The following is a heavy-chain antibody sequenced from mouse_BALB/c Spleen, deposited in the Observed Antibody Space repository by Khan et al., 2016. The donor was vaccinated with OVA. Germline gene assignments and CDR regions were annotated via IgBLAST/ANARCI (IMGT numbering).Heavy chain of an antibody. Sequence: EVELVESGGGLVQPGGSLKLSCAASGFDFSRYWMSWVRQAPGKGLEWIGEINPDSSTINYTPSLKDKFIISRDNAKNTLYLQMSKVRSEDTALYYWARPYRYDGRDWFAYWGQGTLVTVSA. D-gene: IGHD2-14*01. CDR2: INPDSSTI. V-gene: IGHV4-1*02. J-gene: IGHJ3*01. CDR3: ARPYRYDGRDWFAY. CDR1: GFDFSRYW.